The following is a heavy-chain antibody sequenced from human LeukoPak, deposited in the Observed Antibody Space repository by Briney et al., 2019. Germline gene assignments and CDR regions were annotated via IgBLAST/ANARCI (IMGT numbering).Heavy chain of an antibody. CDR2: INHSRST. CDR3: ARSDYDFWSGYFRGSGDAFDI. J-gene: IGHJ3*02. CDR1: GGSFSGYY. Sequence: SETLSLTCAVYGGSFSGYYWSWIRQPPGKGLEWIGEINHSRSTNYNPSLKSRVTISVDTSKNQFSLKLSSVTAADTAVYYCARSDYDFWSGYFRGSGDAFDIWGQGTMVTVSS. D-gene: IGHD3-3*01. V-gene: IGHV4-34*01.